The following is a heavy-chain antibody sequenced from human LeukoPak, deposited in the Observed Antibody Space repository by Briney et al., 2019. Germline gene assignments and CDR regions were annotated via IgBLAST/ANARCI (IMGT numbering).Heavy chain of an antibody. CDR2: NRSKAYGGTT. Sequence: QSGGSLRLSCTASGFTFGDYAMSWFRQAPGKGLEWVGFNRSKAYGGTTEYAASVKGRFTISRDDSKSIAYLQMNSLKTEDTAVYYCAPSPRLWYMDVWGKGTTVTVSS. CDR3: APSPRLWYMDV. V-gene: IGHV3-49*03. D-gene: IGHD2-21*01. CDR1: GFTFGDYA. J-gene: IGHJ6*03.